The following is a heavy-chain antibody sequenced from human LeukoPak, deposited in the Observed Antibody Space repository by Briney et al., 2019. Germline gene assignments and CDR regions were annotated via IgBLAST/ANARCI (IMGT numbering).Heavy chain of an antibody. CDR2: IIPIFGTA. Sequence: SVKVSCKASGGTFSSYAISWVRQAPGQGLEWMGGIIPIFGTANYAQKFQGRVTITADESTSTAYMELSSLRSEDTAVYHCASRYYYDSSGYQIDYWGQGTLVTVSS. CDR1: GGTFSSYA. CDR3: ASRYYYDSSGYQIDY. V-gene: IGHV1-69*13. J-gene: IGHJ4*02. D-gene: IGHD3-22*01.